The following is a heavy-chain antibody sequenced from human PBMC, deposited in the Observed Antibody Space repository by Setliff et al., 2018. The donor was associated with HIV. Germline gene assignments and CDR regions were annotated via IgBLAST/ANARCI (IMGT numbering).Heavy chain of an antibody. CDR1: GYTFSRFG. Sequence: GASVKVSCKASGYTFSRFGITWVRQAPGQGLEWMGWISVYNGNRDYALNFQGRVTLTTDTSASTAYMELTSLRSDDTAVYYCARGGGPKPFGYQLDYWGQGTLVTVSS. CDR2: ISVYNGNR. V-gene: IGHV1-18*01. CDR3: ARGGGPKPFGYQLDY. J-gene: IGHJ4*02. D-gene: IGHD2-2*01.